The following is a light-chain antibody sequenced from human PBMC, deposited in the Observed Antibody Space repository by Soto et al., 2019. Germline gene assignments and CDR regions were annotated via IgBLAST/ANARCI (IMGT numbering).Light chain of an antibody. CDR3: SSYTSSSTLV. V-gene: IGLV2-14*01. CDR2: EVS. Sequence: QSVLTQSASVSGSPGQSITISCTGTSSDVGGYNYVSWYQQHPGKAPKLMIYEVSNRPSGVSNRFSGSKSGNMASLTISGLQAEDEADYYCSSYTSSSTLVFGGGTMVTVL. J-gene: IGLJ2*01. CDR1: SSDVGGYNY.